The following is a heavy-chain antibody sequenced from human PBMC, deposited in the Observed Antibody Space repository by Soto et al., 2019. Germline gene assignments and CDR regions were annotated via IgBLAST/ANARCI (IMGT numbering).Heavy chain of an antibody. CDR3: ARADRTLGTSYSLDV. J-gene: IGHJ6*02. V-gene: IGHV4-34*01. D-gene: IGHD7-27*01. CDR2: INHSGTI. CDR1: GGSLGGDY. Sequence: QVRLQQWGAGLLKPSETLSLTCAVYGGSLGGDYWTWIRQAPGKGLEWIGEINHSGTINFDPSLRSRLTISLEPSKKEFSLKLSSVTGADTANYYCARADRTLGTSYSLDVWGQGTTVTLSS.